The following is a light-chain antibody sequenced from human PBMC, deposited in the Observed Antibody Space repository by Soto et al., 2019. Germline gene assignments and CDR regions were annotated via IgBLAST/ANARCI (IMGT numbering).Light chain of an antibody. CDR3: QQRSNWPPT. Sequence: EIVLTQSPATLSLSPGERATLSCRASQSVSSYLAWYQQKSGQAPSLLIFDASNRATGIPARFSGSGSGTDFTLTISSLEPEDFAVYYGQQRSNWPPTFGGGTKVEIK. CDR1: QSVSSY. V-gene: IGKV3-11*01. CDR2: DAS. J-gene: IGKJ4*01.